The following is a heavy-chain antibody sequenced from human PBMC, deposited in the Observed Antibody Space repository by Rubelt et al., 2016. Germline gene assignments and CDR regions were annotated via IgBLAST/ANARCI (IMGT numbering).Heavy chain of an antibody. J-gene: IGHJ4*02. V-gene: IGHV3-48*01. CDR3: VRDPVDGYGFFDY. Sequence: GGGLVQPGGSLRLSCAASGFTFSSYSMNWVRQAPGKGLEWVSYISSSSSTIYYADSVEGRFTISRDNSKNTVFLQMNSLRVEDTAVYYCVRDPVDGYGFFDYWGQGTLVTVSS. D-gene: IGHD5-24*01. CDR1: GFTFSSYS. CDR2: ISSSSSTI.